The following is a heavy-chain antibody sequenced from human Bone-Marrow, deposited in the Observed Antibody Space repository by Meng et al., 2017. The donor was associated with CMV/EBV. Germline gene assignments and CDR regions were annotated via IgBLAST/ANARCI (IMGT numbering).Heavy chain of an antibody. CDR1: GFAFNTYT. Sequence: GGSLRLSCVASGFAFNTYTFHWVRQAPGKGLEWISSISSSSGYIYYAASVKGRFTISRDNAKKSLYLQMNSLRAEDTALYYCARPITGGDAFDIWGQGTMVTVSS. CDR2: ISSSSGYI. J-gene: IGHJ3*02. D-gene: IGHD7-27*01. V-gene: IGHV3-21*04. CDR3: ARPITGGDAFDI.